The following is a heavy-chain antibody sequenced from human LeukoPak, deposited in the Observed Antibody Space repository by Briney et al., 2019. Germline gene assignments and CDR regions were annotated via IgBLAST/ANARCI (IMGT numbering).Heavy chain of an antibody. CDR2: ISSSGSTI. CDR3: ARDQMKGIAAAGTGFDY. V-gene: IGHV3-11*01. Sequence: GGSLRLSCAASGFTFSDYYVSWIRQAPGKGLEWVSYISSSGSTIYYADSVKGRFTISRDNAKNSLYLQMNSLRAEDTAVYYCARDQMKGIAAAGTGFDYWGQGTLVTVSS. CDR1: GFTFSDYY. D-gene: IGHD6-13*01. J-gene: IGHJ4*02.